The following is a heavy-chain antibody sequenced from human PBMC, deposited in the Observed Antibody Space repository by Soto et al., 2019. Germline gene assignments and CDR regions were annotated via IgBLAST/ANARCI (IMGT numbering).Heavy chain of an antibody. CDR1: GYRFTNYW. CDR3: ARDYCSGTTCYESDY. D-gene: IGHD2-2*01. J-gene: IGHJ4*02. CDR2: IYPGDSDT. Sequence: GESLKISCKGSGYRFTNYWIGWVRQMPGKGLEWMGIIYPGDSDTRYSPSFQGQVTISADKSINTAYLQWSSLKASDTAMYYCARDYCSGTTCYESDYWGQGTRVTASS. V-gene: IGHV5-51*01.